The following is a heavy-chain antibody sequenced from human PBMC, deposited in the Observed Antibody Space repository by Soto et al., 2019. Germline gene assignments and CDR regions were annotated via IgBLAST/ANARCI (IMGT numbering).Heavy chain of an antibody. V-gene: IGHV1-69*05. Sequence: QVQLVQSGAEVKKPGSSVKVSCKASGGTFSSYAISWVRQAPGQGLEWMGGIIPIFGTADYAQKFQGRVTITTDDFTSTAYMELSSLRSEDTAVYYCARHLGGNHYYYGMDVWGQGTTVTVSS. D-gene: IGHD3-16*01. CDR1: GGTFSSYA. CDR2: IIPIFGTA. J-gene: IGHJ6*02. CDR3: ARHLGGNHYYYGMDV.